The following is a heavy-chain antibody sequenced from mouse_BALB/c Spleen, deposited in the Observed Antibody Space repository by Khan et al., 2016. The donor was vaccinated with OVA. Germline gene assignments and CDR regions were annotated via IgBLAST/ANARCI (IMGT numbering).Heavy chain of an antibody. J-gene: IGHJ2*01. D-gene: IGHD1-1*01. CDR1: GYSITTDYA. Sequence: DVKLQESGPGLVKPSQSLSLTCTVTGYSITTDYAWNWIRQFPGNKLEWMGYISYSANTKYNPSLKSRISITRDTSKNQFFLQLKSVTTEDTARYYCARVYGGDFDYWGQGTTLTVSS. CDR3: ARVYGGDFDY. V-gene: IGHV3-2*02. CDR2: ISYSANT.